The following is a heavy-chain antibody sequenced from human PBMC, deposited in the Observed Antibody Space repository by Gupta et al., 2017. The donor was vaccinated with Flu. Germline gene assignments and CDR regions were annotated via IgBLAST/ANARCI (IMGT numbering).Heavy chain of an antibody. CDR1: GFTFDDYA. Sequence: EVQLVESGGGLVQPGRSLRLSCAASGFTFDDYAMHWVRQAPGKGREWVSGISWNSGSFDYADSVKGRFTISRDNAKNSLYLQMNSLRTEDTAFYYCAKEGAARAFDCWGQGTLVSVSS. V-gene: IGHV3-9*01. CDR2: ISWNSGSF. D-gene: IGHD6-6*01. J-gene: IGHJ4*02. CDR3: AKEGAARAFDC.